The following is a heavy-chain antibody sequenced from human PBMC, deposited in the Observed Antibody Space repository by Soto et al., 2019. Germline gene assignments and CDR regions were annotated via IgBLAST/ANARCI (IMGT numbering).Heavy chain of an antibody. CDR2: INPSGGST. CDR3: AGGGGTKGQKGGMDV. Sequence: QVQLVQSGAEVKKPGASVKVSCKASGYTFTNYFMHWVRQAPGQGLEWMGIINPSGGSTNYAQKFPGRVNMTKDTSTSTVYMEVSSLRSEDTAVYYFAGGGGTKGQKGGMDVWGQGTTVTVSS. CDR1: GYTFTNYF. V-gene: IGHV1-46*01. J-gene: IGHJ6*02. D-gene: IGHD1-1*01.